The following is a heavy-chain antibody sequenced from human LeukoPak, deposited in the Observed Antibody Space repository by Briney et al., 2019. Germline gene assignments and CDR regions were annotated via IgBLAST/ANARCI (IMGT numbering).Heavy chain of an antibody. CDR2: IYYSGST. J-gene: IGHJ4*02. D-gene: IGHD3-10*01. CDR1: GGSISSGDYY. V-gene: IGHV4-30-4*01. Sequence: PSEILSLTCTVSGGSISSGDYYWSWIRQPPGKGLEWIGYIYYSGSTYYNPSLKSRVTISVDTSKNQFSLKLSSVTAADTAVYYCARGGPRPKYYDWGQGTLVTVSS. CDR3: ARGGPRPKYYD.